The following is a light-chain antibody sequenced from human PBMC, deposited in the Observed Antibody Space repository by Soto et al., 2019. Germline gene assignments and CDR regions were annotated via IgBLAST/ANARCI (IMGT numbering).Light chain of an antibody. J-gene: IGKJ4*01. V-gene: IGKV3-20*01. CDR3: QHYRTS. CDR1: QSVSSSY. CDR2: GAS. Sequence: EIVLTQSPGTLSLSPGERATLSCRASQSVSSSYLAWYQQKPGQAPRQLIYGASSRATGIPVKFSGSRSATDFTLTIPRREPEDFAVYYCQHYRTSFGGGTRVEIK.